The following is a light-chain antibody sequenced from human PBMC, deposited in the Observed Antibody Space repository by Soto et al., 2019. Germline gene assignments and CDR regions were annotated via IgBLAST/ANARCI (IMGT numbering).Light chain of an antibody. Sequence: EIVLTQSPATLSLSLGERATLSCRASQGVGSTYLAWYQQKPGQAPRLLIYGASSRATGIPDRFSGSGSGTDFTLTISRLEPEDFAVYYCQQYGSSITFGQGTRLEIK. J-gene: IGKJ5*01. CDR1: QGVGSTY. V-gene: IGKV3-20*01. CDR2: GAS. CDR3: QQYGSSIT.